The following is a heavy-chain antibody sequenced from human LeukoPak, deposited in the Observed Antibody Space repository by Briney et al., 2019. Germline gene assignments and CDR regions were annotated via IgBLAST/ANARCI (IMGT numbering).Heavy chain of an antibody. J-gene: IGHJ3*02. CDR3: ARRGTTGLFDI. V-gene: IGHV3-21*01. CDR1: GFTFSSYR. CDR2: ISSSSSNI. D-gene: IGHD4-17*01. Sequence: GGSLRLSCAASGFTFSSYRMNWVGPAPGKGLEWVSSISSSSSNIYYADSVKGRFTISRDNAKNSLYLQMNSLRAEDTAVYYCARRGTTGLFDIWGQGTMVTVSS.